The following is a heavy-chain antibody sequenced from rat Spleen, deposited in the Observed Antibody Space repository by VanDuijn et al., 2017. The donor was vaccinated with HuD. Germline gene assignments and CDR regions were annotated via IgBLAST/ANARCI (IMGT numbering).Heavy chain of an antibody. CDR2: ISPSGGRT. V-gene: IGHV5-19*01. CDR3: ATDGYYDGTYYAVYVMDA. D-gene: IGHD1-12*02. CDR1: GFTFSDYN. J-gene: IGHJ4*01. Sequence: EVQLVESGGGLVQPGRSLKLSCAASGFTFSDYNMAWVRQAPTTGLEWVASISPSGGRTNYRDSVKGRFTISRDNAESTVYLQMDSLRSDDTATYYCATDGYYDGTYYAVYVMDAWAQGASVTVSS.